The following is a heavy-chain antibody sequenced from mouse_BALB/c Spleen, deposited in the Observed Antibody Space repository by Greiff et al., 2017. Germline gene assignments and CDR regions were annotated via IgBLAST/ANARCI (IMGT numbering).Heavy chain of an antibody. CDR1: GYTFTSYW. CDR3: TRDYYGTNYYAMDY. CDR2: IYPGSGST. Sequence: LQQPGSELVRPGASVKLSCKASGYTFTSYWMHWVKQRPGQGLEWIGNIYPGSGSTNYDEKFKSKATLTVDTSSSTAYMQLSSLTSEDSAVYYCTRDYYGTNYYAMDYWGQGTSVTVSS. D-gene: IGHD1-1*01. J-gene: IGHJ4*01. V-gene: IGHV1S22*01.